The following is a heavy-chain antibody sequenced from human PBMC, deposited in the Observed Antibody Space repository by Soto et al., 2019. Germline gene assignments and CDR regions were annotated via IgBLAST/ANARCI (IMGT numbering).Heavy chain of an antibody. CDR3: ARDFYGGYTYGPGDY. CDR2: IHGDGGKI. D-gene: IGHD5-18*01. V-gene: IGHV3-7*01. CDR1: GFMFSAYW. Sequence: GGSLRLSCAASGFMFSAYWMSWVRQAPGKGLEWVANIHGDGGKIYYVDSVKGRFTISRDNAKRSLYLQMKSLRAEETAVYYCARDFYGGYTYGPGDYWGQGALVTVSS. J-gene: IGHJ4*02.